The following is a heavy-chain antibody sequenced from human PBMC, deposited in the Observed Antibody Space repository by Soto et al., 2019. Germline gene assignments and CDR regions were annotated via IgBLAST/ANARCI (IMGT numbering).Heavy chain of an antibody. V-gene: IGHV3-23*01. D-gene: IGHD2-2*01. CDR3: ARGAVMPDS. CDR2: ISASGGST. CDR1: GFTFDSFA. J-gene: IGHJ4*02. Sequence: EVQLLESGGGLEQPGGSLRLSCAASGFTFDSFAMTWVRQAPGKGLEWVSAISASGGSTFYADSVNGRFTISRDSSKNTLYLQMNSLIAEDTAVYYCARGAVMPDSWGQGTLVTVSS.